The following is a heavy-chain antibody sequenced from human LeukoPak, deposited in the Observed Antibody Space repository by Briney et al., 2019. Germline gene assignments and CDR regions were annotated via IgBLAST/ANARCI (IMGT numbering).Heavy chain of an antibody. CDR2: IRGSGGST. V-gene: IGHV3-23*01. CDR3: AKHADGSGRPRAGFDH. Sequence: GGSLRLSCAASGFTVNYAMTWSSQPPGKGLEWVSAIRGSGGSTYYADSVKGRFAISIDNSKNTLYLLMSSLRPEDTAVYYCAKHADGSGRPRAGFDHWGQGTLVTVSS. D-gene: IGHD3-22*01. CDR1: GFTVNYA. J-gene: IGHJ4*02.